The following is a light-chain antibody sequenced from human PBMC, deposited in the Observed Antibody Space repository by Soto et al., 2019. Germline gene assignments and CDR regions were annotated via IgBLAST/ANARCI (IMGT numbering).Light chain of an antibody. CDR2: SAS. CDR1: QDINVY. Sequence: DIQMTQSPSSVSASIGDTVTITCRASQDINVYLNWYQQKPGEVPKLLIYSASTLHSGVPSRFSGRGSETDFTLTIRSLQPEDFATYYGQHGYVAPYSFGQGTKVDI. V-gene: IGKV1-39*01. J-gene: IGKJ2*03. CDR3: QHGYVAPYS.